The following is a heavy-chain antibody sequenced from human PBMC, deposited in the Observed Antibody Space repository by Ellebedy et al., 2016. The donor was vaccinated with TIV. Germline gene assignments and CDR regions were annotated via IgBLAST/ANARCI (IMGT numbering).Heavy chain of an antibody. CDR3: AKLPSRGIAAAGADDY. V-gene: IGHV3-30*18. CDR1: GFTFSSYG. J-gene: IGHJ4*02. CDR2: ISYDGSNK. Sequence: GESLKISCAASGFTFSSYGMHWVRQAPGKGLEWVAVISYDGSNKYYADSVKGRFTISRDNSKNTLYLQMNSLRAEDTAVYYCAKLPSRGIAAAGADDYWGQGTLVTVSS. D-gene: IGHD6-13*01.